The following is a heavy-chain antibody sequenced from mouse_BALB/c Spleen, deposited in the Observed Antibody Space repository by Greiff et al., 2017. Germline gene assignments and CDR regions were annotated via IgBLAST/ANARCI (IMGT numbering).Heavy chain of an antibody. Sequence: VQLVESGAELVRPGTSVKVSCKASGYAFTNYLIEWVKQRPGQGLEWIGVINPGSGGTNYNEKFKGKATLTADKSSSTAYMQLSSLTSDDSAVYFCARFGYDEFAYWGQGTLVTVSA. D-gene: IGHD2-2*01. CDR3: ARFGYDEFAY. CDR2: INPGSGGT. J-gene: IGHJ3*01. CDR1: GYAFTNYL. V-gene: IGHV1-54*01.